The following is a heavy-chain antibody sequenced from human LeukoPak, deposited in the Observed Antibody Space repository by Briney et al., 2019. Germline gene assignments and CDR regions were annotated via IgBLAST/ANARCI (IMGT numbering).Heavy chain of an antibody. D-gene: IGHD1-7*01. V-gene: IGHV5-51*01. J-gene: IGHJ5*02. CDR1: SYNFPNYW. CDR3: ARRNYTSVWFDP. CDR2: IYPAGSHT. Sequence: GGSLKISFKASSYNFPNYWIGWVRPMPGKGLEWMGIIYPAGSHTIYSPSFQGQVTISVDKSTSTAYLQWSTLKASGTAIYYCARRNYTSVWFDPWGQGTLVTVSS.